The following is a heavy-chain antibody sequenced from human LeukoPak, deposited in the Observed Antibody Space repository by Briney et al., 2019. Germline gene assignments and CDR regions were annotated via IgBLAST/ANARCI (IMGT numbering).Heavy chain of an antibody. J-gene: IGHJ4*02. Sequence: GGSLRLSCAASGFTFSNYWMSWVRQAPGKGLEWVANIKQDGTEKYYADSVKGRFTVSRDNAENSLYLQMNSLRAEDAAVYYCTRSLAILGDSSGRDYWGQGTLVIVSS. D-gene: IGHD3-22*01. CDR3: TRSLAILGDSSGRDY. CDR2: IKQDGTEK. V-gene: IGHV3-7*01. CDR1: GFTFSNYW.